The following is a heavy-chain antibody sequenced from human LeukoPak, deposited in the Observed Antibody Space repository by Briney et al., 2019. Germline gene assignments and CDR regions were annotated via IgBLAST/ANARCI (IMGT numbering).Heavy chain of an antibody. CDR2: MYYSGST. CDR3: ARPYYYDSRIDP. V-gene: IGHV4-30-4*01. D-gene: IGHD3-22*01. J-gene: IGHJ5*02. CDR1: GGSISSGDYY. Sequence: LQTLSLTCTVSGGSISSGDYYWSWIRQPPGKGLEWIAYMYYSGSTYYNSSLKSRVTMSADTSKNQLSLKLSSVTAADTAVYYCARPYYYDSRIDPWGQGILVTVSS.